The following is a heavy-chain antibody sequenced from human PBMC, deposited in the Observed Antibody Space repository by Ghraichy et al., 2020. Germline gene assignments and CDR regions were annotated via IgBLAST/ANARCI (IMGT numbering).Heavy chain of an antibody. Sequence: GGSLRLSCAASGFTFSTYTMNWVRQAPGKGLEWVAYISSSSSSIYYADSVKGRFTISRDNAKNSLYLQMNSLRAEDTAAYFCARTGGTMATTSFDYWGQGTVSTVSS. D-gene: IGHD5-24*01. CDR3: ARTGGTMATTSFDY. V-gene: IGHV3-21*01. CDR1: GFTFSTYT. CDR2: ISSSSSSI. J-gene: IGHJ4*02.